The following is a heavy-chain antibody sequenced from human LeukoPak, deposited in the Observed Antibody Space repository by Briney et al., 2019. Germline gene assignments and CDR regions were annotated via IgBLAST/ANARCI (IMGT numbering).Heavy chain of an antibody. Sequence: PSETLSLTCTVSGGSIRSYYWSWIRQPPGKGLEWIGYIFYAGSTTYNPSLKSRVTLSIDTSKNQFSLKLSSVTAADTAVYYCARLEWELNFDYWGQGTLVTVSS. CDR1: GGSIRSYY. CDR3: ARLEWELNFDY. V-gene: IGHV4-59*08. CDR2: IFYAGST. D-gene: IGHD1-26*01. J-gene: IGHJ4*02.